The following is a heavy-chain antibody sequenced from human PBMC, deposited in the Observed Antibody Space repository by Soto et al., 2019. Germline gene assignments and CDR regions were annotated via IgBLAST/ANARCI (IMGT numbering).Heavy chain of an antibody. J-gene: IGHJ6*02. V-gene: IGHV1-8*01. CDR3: ARDQLILPAHDFFYGSDV. CDR2: MNPNSGNG. CDR1: GYAFSNND. Sequence: QVQLVQSGAEVKKPGASVKVSCQASGYAFSNNDISWVRQGTGQGLEWMGWMNPNSGNGGYAQKFQGRVTMTRDTSTSTAYMELSSLTSDDTAIYYCARDQLILPAHDFFYGSDVWGQGAKVTVSS. D-gene: IGHD2-21*02.